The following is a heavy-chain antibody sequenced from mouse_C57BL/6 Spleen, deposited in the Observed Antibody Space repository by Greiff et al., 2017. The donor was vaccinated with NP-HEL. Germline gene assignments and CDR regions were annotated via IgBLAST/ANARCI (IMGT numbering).Heavy chain of an antibody. J-gene: IGHJ4*01. Sequence: QVQLQQSGPELVKPGASVKISCKASGYAFSSSWMNWVKQRPGKGLEWIGRIYPGDGDTNYNGKFKGKATLTADKSSSTAYMQLSSLTSEDSAVYFCAPDRDYAMDYWGQGTSVTVSS. D-gene: IGHD3-2*01. CDR3: APDRDYAMDY. CDR2: IYPGDGDT. CDR1: GYAFSSSW. V-gene: IGHV1-82*01.